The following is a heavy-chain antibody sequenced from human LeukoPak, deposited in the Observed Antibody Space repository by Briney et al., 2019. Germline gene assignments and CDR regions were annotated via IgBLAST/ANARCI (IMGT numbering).Heavy chain of an antibody. Sequence: GGSLRLSCAASGFTFSSYGMHWVRQAPGKGLEWVAAISYDGSNKYYADSVKGRFTISRDNSKSTLYLQMNSLRAEDTAVYYCAKGDAYYYDSSGYWKLDYWGQGTLVTVSS. CDR3: AKGDAYYYDSSGYWKLDY. CDR2: ISYDGSNK. CDR1: GFTFSSYG. D-gene: IGHD3-22*01. V-gene: IGHV3-30*18. J-gene: IGHJ4*02.